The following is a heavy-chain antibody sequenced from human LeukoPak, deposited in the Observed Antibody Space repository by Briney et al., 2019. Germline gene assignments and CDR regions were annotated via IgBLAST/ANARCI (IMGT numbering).Heavy chain of an antibody. J-gene: IGHJ4*02. CDR2: IYYSGST. Sequence: SQTLSLTCTVSGGSISSGGYYWSWIRQHPGKGLEWIGYIYYSGSTYYNPSLKSRVTISVDTSKNQFSLKLSSVTAADTAVYYCARVLYNWNDPDYSDYWGQGTLVTVSS. CDR1: GGSISSGGYY. D-gene: IGHD1-20*01. V-gene: IGHV4-31*03. CDR3: ARVLYNWNDPDYSDY.